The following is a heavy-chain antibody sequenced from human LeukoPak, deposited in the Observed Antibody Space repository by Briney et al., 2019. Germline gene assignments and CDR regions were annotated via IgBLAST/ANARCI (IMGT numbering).Heavy chain of an antibody. Sequence: GASVKVSCKASGYTFTSYGISWVRQAPGQGLEWMGWISAYNGNTNYAQKLQGSVTMTTDTSTSTAYMELRSLRSDDTAVYYCARGPYGSGSYYKFDYWGQGTLVTVSS. V-gene: IGHV1-18*01. CDR3: ARGPYGSGSYYKFDY. CDR1: GYTFTSYG. CDR2: ISAYNGNT. J-gene: IGHJ4*02. D-gene: IGHD3-10*01.